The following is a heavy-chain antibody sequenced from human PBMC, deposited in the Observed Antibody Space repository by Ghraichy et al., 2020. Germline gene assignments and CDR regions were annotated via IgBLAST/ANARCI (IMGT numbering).Heavy chain of an antibody. D-gene: IGHD2-21*02. CDR1: GGSFSGYY. J-gene: IGHJ4*02. CDR2: INHSGST. V-gene: IGHV4-34*01. CDR3: ARYPPKDQTCGDCYLNY. Sequence: SETLSLTCAVYGGSFSGYYWSWIRQPPGKGLEWIGEINHSGSTNYNPSLKSRVTISVDTSKNQFSLKLSSVTAADTAVYYCARYPPKDQTCGDCYLNYWGQGTLVTVSS.